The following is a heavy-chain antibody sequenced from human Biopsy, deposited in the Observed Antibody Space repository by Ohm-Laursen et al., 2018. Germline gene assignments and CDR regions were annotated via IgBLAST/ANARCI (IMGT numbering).Heavy chain of an antibody. CDR2: LNPVSGNS. V-gene: IGHV1-8*01. CDR1: GSTFTSYD. CDR3: GRAVRNQLLTDP. Sequence: ASVTVSCTAYGSTFTSYDITWVRQASGQGPEWIGWLNPVSGNSNFGQKFRGRVTVTSDTSISTAYMELSGLTSDDTATYYCGRAVRNQLLTDPWGQGTLVTVTS. D-gene: IGHD1-7*01. J-gene: IGHJ5*02.